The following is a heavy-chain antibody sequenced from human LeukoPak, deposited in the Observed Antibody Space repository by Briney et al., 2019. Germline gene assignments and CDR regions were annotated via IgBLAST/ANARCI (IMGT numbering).Heavy chain of an antibody. D-gene: IGHD1-26*01. V-gene: IGHV3-48*02. J-gene: IGHJ4*02. Sequence: GGSLRLSCAASGFTFSSYSMNWVRQAPGKGLEWVSYISSSSSTIYYADSVKGRFTISRDNAKNSLYLHMNSLRDEDTAVYYCARVGKGDYFDYWGQGTLVTVSS. CDR2: ISSSSSTI. CDR1: GFTFSSYS. CDR3: ARVGKGDYFDY.